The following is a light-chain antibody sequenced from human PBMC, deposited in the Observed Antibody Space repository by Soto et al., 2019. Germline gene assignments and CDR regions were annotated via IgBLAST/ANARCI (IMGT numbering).Light chain of an antibody. CDR2: DVN. CDR1: SSDVGGYNY. J-gene: IGLJ1*01. V-gene: IGLV2-14*01. CDR3: ISYTSSSTLVV. Sequence: QSALTQPASVTGSPGQSITISCTGTSSDVGGYNYVSWYQQHPGKAPKLMIYDVNNRPSGVSNRFSGSKSGNTASLTISGLQAEDEADYYCISYTSSSTLVVFGTGTQLTVL.